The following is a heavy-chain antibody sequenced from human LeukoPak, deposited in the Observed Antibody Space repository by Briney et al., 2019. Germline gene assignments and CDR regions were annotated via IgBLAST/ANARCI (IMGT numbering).Heavy chain of an antibody. J-gene: IGHJ4*02. D-gene: IGHD5-18*01. CDR1: GFTFSSYA. Sequence: GGSLRLSCAASGFTFSSYAMHWVRQAPGKGLEWVAVISYDGGNKYYADSVKGRFTISRDDLRNTAYLQMNSLKTEDTAIYYCTRPGDTEGDYWGQGTLVTVSS. CDR2: ISYDGGNK. V-gene: IGHV3-30*04. CDR3: TRPGDTEGDY.